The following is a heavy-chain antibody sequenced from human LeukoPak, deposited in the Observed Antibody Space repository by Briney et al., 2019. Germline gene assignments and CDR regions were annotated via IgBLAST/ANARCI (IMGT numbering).Heavy chain of an antibody. CDR1: DGSISSDSYY. Sequence: SETLSLACTVSDGSISSDSYYWNWIRQPPGKGLEWIGYISYTGSADYNPSLKSRVTISVDTSKNQFSLKVTSLTAADTAVYYCARDKQPGDYWGQGTLVTVSS. D-gene: IGHD5-18*01. J-gene: IGHJ4*02. CDR3: ARDKQPGDY. CDR2: ISYTGSA. V-gene: IGHV4-61*01.